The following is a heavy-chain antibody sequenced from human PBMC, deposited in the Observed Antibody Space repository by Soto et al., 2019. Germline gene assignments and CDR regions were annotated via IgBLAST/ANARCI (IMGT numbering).Heavy chain of an antibody. D-gene: IGHD3-9*01. CDR1: GFTFSTYA. CDR3: ARSTGNLDY. V-gene: IGHV3-30-3*01. J-gene: IGHJ4*02. Sequence: ESGGGVVQPGRSLRLSCAASGFTFSTYAMHWVRQAPGKGLEWVAVISFDGSNKYYADSVKGRFTISRDNSKNTLYLQMNSLRAEDTAVYYCARSTGNLDYWGQGTLVTVSS. CDR2: ISFDGSNK.